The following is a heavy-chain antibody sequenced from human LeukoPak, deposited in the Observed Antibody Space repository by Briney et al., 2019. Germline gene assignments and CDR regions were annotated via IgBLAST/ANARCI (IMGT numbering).Heavy chain of an antibody. CDR2: IYSGGST. V-gene: IGHV3-53*04. Sequence: GGSLRLSCAASGFTVSSNYMSWVRQAPGKGLEWVSIIYSGGSTYYADSVKGRFTISRHNSKNTLYLQMNSLRAEDWAVYYCAREVGGSAFDIGGQGTGVTVSS. J-gene: IGHJ3*02. CDR3: AREVGGSAFDI. D-gene: IGHD3-16*01. CDR1: GFTVSSNY.